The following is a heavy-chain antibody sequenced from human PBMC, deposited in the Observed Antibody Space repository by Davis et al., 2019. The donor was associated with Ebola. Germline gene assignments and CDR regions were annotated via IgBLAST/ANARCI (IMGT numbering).Heavy chain of an antibody. CDR3: ARDVEDFWSGYEY. V-gene: IGHV3-48*02. CDR1: GFTFSSYS. D-gene: IGHD3-3*01. J-gene: IGHJ4*02. Sequence: GESLKISCAASGFTFSSYSMNWVRQAPGKGLEWVSYISSSSSTIYYADSVKGRFTISRDNAKNSLYLQMNSLRDEDTAVYYCARDVEDFWSGYEYWGQGTLVTVSS. CDR2: ISSSSSTI.